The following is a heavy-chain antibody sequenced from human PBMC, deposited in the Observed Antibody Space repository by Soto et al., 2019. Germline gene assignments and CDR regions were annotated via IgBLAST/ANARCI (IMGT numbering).Heavy chain of an antibody. V-gene: IGHV4-4*07. J-gene: IGHJ1*01. CDR2: FSATGST. D-gene: IGHD2-21*02. CDR3: ARSSVTGPEYLQH. Sequence: QVQLQESGPGLVKPSETLSLTCTVSGGSISSYYWSWVWQPAGKGLEWIGFFSATGSTKYNPSLKSRVTMSIDTSKNQFSLRLTSVTAADTALYYCARSSVTGPEYLQHWGQGTLVTVSS. CDR1: GGSISSYY.